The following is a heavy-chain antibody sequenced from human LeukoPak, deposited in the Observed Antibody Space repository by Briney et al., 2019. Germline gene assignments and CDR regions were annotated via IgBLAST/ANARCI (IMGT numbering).Heavy chain of an antibody. Sequence: GGSLRLSCAASGFTLSSYWMSWVRQAPGKGLEGVANIKQEGSEKYYVDSVKGRFTISRDDAKNSLYLQMNSLRSEDTAVYYCARKPRWNWFDPWGQGPLVTVSS. CDR1: GFTLSSYW. J-gene: IGHJ5*02. CDR3: ARKPRWNWFDP. CDR2: IKQEGSEK. D-gene: IGHD3-3*01. V-gene: IGHV3-7*01.